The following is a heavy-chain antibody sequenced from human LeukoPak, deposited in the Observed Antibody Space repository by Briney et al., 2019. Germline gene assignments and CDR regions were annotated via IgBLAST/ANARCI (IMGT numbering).Heavy chain of an antibody. J-gene: IGHJ4*02. CDR1: GYTFSSYD. Sequence: ASVKVSCKTSGYTFSSYDINWVRQATGQGLEWMGWMNPNSGNTGYAQNFQGRVTMTRNPSISTAYMELSSQRSEDTAVYYCTREPLDGEGATIFDFWGQGTLVTVSS. V-gene: IGHV1-8*01. CDR2: MNPNSGNT. D-gene: IGHD1-26*01. CDR3: TREPLDGEGATIFDF.